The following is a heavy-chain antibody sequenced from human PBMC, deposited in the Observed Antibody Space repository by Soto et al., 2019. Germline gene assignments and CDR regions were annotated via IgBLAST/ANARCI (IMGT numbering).Heavy chain of an antibody. Sequence: QVQLVESGGGVVQPGRSLRLSCAASGFTFNNYAMHWVRQAPGKGLEWVAFISYDGGDKYYGDSVKGRFTISRDKSRKTLYLQMNSLRPEDTAVYYCAKDSSEGYFDYWGQGSLVTVSS. CDR3: AKDSSEGYFDY. V-gene: IGHV3-30*18. CDR2: ISYDGGDK. CDR1: GFTFNNYA. J-gene: IGHJ4*02.